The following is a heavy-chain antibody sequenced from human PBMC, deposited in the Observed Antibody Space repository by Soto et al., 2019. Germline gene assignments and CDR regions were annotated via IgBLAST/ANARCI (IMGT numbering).Heavy chain of an antibody. CDR3: AQDASGNSLAY. J-gene: IGHJ4*02. Sequence: QVQLVQSGAEVKKPGSSAKVSCKASGGTFSSYTISWVRQAPGQGLEWMGGIIPIFGAAKYAQNFQDRLTVTADESTSTGYMELSSLRSEDTALYYCAQDASGNSLAYWGQGTLVIVSS. D-gene: IGHD1-26*01. CDR2: IIPIFGAA. CDR1: GGTFSSYT. V-gene: IGHV1-69*01.